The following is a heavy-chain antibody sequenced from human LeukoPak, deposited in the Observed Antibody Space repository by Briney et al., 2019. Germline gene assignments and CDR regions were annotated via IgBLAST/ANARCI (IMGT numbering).Heavy chain of an antibody. V-gene: IGHV4-61*02. Sequence: SETLSLTCTVSGGSISSGSYYWSWIRQPAGKGLEWIGRIYTSGSTNYNPSLKSRVTISVDSSKNQFSLKLSSVTAADTAVYYCARVTTGGYYNCWGQGTLVTVSS. CDR3: ARVTTGGYYNC. CDR1: GGSISSGSYY. CDR2: IYTSGST. D-gene: IGHD3-22*01. J-gene: IGHJ4*02.